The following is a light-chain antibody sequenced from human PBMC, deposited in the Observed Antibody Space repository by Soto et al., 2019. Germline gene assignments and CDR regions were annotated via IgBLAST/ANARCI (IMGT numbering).Light chain of an antibody. J-gene: IGLJ2*01. CDR3: QSSDSSLSGSVV. Sequence: QPVLTQPPSVSGAPGQRVTISCTGSSSNIGAGYDVHWYQQLPGTAPKLLIYSNNQRPSGVPDRFSGSKSGTSASLAITGLQAEDEADYYCQSSDSSLSGSVVFGGGTKLTVL. V-gene: IGLV1-40*01. CDR1: SSNIGAGYD. CDR2: SNN.